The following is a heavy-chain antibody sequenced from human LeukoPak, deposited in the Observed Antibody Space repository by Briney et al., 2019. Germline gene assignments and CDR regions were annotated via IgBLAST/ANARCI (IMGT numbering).Heavy chain of an antibody. CDR3: ARGTMMVGP. V-gene: IGHV4-59*02. CDR1: GDSVSSYS. Sequence: SETLSLTCTVSGDSVSSYSWNWIRQPPGKGLEWIGYIYYTGSTTYNSSLKSRVTISVDTSKNQFSLKLSSVTAADTAVYYCARGTMMVGPWGQGTLVTVSS. D-gene: IGHD3-22*01. CDR2: IYYTGST. J-gene: IGHJ5*02.